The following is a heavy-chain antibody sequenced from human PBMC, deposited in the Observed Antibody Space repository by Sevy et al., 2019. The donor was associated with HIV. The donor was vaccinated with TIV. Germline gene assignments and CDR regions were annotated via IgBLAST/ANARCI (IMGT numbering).Heavy chain of an antibody. CDR3: ARDGGLIVRASSDY. J-gene: IGHJ4*02. CDR1: GFSFSDYT. CDR2: MSSSITYT. Sequence: GGSLRLSCEASGFSFSDYTMTWVRQAPGKGLEWVSSMSSSITYTYYADSLKGRFTISRDNAKSSLYLQMNSLRAEDTGVYYCARDGGLIVRASSDYWGQGTLVTVSS. D-gene: IGHD1-26*01. V-gene: IGHV3-21*03.